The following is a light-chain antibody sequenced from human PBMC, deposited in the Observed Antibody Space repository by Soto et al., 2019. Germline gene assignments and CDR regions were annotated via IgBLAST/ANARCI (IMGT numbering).Light chain of an antibody. J-gene: IGKJ5*01. CDR3: NHYGTSPT. CDR1: QNIAYSY. CDR2: CVS. Sequence: ELVLTQSPSTLSLSPGERATLAYRASQNIAYSYFAWCSHTPGQAPWILIYCVSSRATDFPDRFSGSGYGTAFTLTISRVEPADFAVYFCNHYGTSPTFGKGTRLEIK. V-gene: IGKV3-20*01.